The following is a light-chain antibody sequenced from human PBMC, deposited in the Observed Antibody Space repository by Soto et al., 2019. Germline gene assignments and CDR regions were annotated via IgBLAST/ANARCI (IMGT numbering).Light chain of an antibody. J-gene: IGKJ4*01. V-gene: IGKV3-15*01. CDR3: YQYNNWPPLT. Sequence: EIVMTQSPATLSVSPGERATLSCRASQSVSSNLAWYQQKPGQAPRLLLYGASTRATGIPARFSGSGSWTEFTLTISSLQSEEFSVYYCYQYNNWPPLTFGGGTKVEI. CDR1: QSVSSN. CDR2: GAS.